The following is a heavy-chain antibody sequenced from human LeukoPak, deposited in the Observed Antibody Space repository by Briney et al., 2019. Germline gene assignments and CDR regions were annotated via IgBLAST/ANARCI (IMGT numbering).Heavy chain of an antibody. D-gene: IGHD5/OR15-5a*01. CDR3: ARGRPLRGLDY. Sequence: SETLSLTCTVSGGSISSYYWSWIRQPPGKGLEWIGYIYYSGSTNYNPSLKSRVTISVDTSKNQFSLKLSSVTAADTAVCYCARGRPLRGLDYWGQGTLVTVSS. CDR2: IYYSGST. CDR1: GGSISSYY. V-gene: IGHV4-59*01. J-gene: IGHJ4*02.